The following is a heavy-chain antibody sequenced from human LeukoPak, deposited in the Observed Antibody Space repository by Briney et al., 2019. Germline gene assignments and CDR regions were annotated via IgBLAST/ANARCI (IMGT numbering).Heavy chain of an antibody. J-gene: IGHJ4*02. D-gene: IGHD2-8*01. Sequence: GGSLRLSCAASGFTFSSYGMHWVRQAPGKGLEWVAFIRYDGSNKYYADSVKGRFTISRDNSKNTLYLQMNSLRAEDTAVYYCATGGRDIVLMVYAGNYFDYWGQGTLVTVSS. CDR2: IRYDGSNK. CDR1: GFTFSSYG. CDR3: ATGGRDIVLMVYAGNYFDY. V-gene: IGHV3-30*02.